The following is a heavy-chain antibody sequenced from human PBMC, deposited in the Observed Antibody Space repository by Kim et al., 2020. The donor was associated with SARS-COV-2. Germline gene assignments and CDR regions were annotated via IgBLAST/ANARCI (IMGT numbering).Heavy chain of an antibody. CDR3: ARSLAYSNSIMDAQ. CDR1: GFTLTSYA. D-gene: IGHD6-6*01. CDR2: ISGTGVDT. J-gene: IGHJ1*01. Sequence: GGSLRLSCTVSGFTLTSYAMNWVRQAPGKGLEWVSAISGTGVDTFYADSVKGRFTISRDKYKNILFLEMNNLIVEDTAMYYCARSLAYSNSIMDAQWGQG. V-gene: IGHV3-23*01.